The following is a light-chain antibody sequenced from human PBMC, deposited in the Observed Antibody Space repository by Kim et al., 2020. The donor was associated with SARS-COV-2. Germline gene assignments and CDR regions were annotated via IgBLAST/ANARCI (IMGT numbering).Light chain of an antibody. J-gene: IGLJ3*02. CDR1: KLGDTY. Sequence: SYELTQPPSVSVSPGQTANITCSGDKLGDTYISWYQQRPGQSPVLIIHQDNKRPSGIPARVSGSNPGNTATLTISGAQATDEADYYCLTWDRGTAVFGGG. V-gene: IGLV3-1*01. CDR2: QDN. CDR3: LTWDRGTAV.